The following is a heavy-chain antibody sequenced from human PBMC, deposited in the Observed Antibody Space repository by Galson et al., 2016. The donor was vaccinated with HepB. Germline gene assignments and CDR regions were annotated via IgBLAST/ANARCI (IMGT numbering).Heavy chain of an antibody. J-gene: IGHJ6*03. CDR2: ISYQGSIK. D-gene: IGHD1-1*01. V-gene: IGHV3-30*09. CDR1: GFTFSDYA. Sequence: SLRLSCAASGFTFSDYAIHWVRQAPGRGLEWVAVISYQGSIKYYADSVKGRFAISRDNSKNTVFLQLNSLRVEDTAVYYCAKGLGTSGMFRVYSFYLDIWGKGTAVTVSS. CDR3: AKGLGTSGMFRVYSFYLDI.